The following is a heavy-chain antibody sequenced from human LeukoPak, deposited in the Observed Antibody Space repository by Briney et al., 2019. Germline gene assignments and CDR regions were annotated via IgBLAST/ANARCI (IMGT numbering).Heavy chain of an antibody. V-gene: IGHV3-23*01. J-gene: IGHJ4*02. Sequence: GGSLRLSCTVSGFTFNTYDMTWVRQAPGMGLAWVSGISISGDDTYYADSVKGRFTVSRDNSKNTLYLQMNSLRVDDTAVYYCVKGNWLDNWGQGALVTVAS. D-gene: IGHD1-1*01. CDR1: GFTFNTYD. CDR3: VKGNWLDN. CDR2: ISISGDDT.